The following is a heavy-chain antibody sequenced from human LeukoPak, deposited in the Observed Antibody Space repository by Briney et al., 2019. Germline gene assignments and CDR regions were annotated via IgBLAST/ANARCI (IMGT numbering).Heavy chain of an antibody. CDR2: IWYDGSNK. Sequence: GGSLRLSCAASGFTFSSHGMHWVRQAPGKGLEWVAVIWYDGSNKYYADSVKGRFTISRDNSKNTLYLQMNSLRAEDTAVYYCAKDLNWNDGFDYWGQGTLVTVSS. V-gene: IGHV3-33*06. CDR3: AKDLNWNDGFDY. CDR1: GFTFSSHG. J-gene: IGHJ4*02. D-gene: IGHD1-1*01.